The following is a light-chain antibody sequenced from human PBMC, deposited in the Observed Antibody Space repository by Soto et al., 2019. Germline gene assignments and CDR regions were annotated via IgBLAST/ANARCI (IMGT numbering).Light chain of an antibody. CDR3: AAWDDSLNGYV. J-gene: IGLJ1*01. CDR2: SNN. V-gene: IGLV1-44*01. CDR1: RSNIGSNT. Sequence: QSALTQPTSASGTPGQWVTISCSGSRSNIGSNTVIWYQQLPGTAPKLLIYSNNQRPSGVPDRFSGSKSGASASLAISGLQSEDEADYYCAAWDDSLNGYVFGTGTKVTVL.